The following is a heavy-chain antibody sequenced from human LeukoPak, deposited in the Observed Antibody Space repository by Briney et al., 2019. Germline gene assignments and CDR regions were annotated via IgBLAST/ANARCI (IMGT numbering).Heavy chain of an antibody. CDR1: GFTFSNYA. Sequence: GGSLRLSCAASGFTFSNYAMSWVRQAPGKGLEWVSAISGSGDRTYYTDSVEGRFTVSRDNSKNTLYLQMNSLRAEDTAVYYCAKDGGLWVSAHWGDSWGRGTLVTVSS. J-gene: IGHJ4*02. CDR2: ISGSGDRT. D-gene: IGHD7-27*01. V-gene: IGHV3-23*01. CDR3: AKDGGLWVSAHWGDS.